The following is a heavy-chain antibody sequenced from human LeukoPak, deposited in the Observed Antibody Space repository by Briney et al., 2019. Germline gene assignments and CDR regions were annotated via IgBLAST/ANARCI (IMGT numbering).Heavy chain of an antibody. J-gene: IGHJ4*02. CDR2: ISTSSNTI. CDR3: ARGGYYDASIDF. CDR1: GFTFSSYE. D-gene: IGHD3-22*01. Sequence: PGGSLRLSCAASGFTFSSYEMSWVRQAPGKGLEWVSYISTSSNTIYYADSVKGRFTISRDNAKNSLDLHMNSLRAEDTAIYYCARGGYYDASIDFWGQGTLVTVSS. V-gene: IGHV3-48*03.